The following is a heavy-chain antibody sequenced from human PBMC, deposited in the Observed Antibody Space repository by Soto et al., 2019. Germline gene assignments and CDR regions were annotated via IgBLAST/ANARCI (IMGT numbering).Heavy chain of an antibody. CDR2: IKEDGSEK. CDR3: ARPRFRGMDV. D-gene: IGHD3-10*01. CDR1: GFRISNYF. J-gene: IGHJ6*02. V-gene: IGHV3-7*03. Sequence: EVQLVESGGGLVQPGGSLRLSCVGSGFRISNYFMSWVRQAPGKGLEWVANIKEDGSEKYYLESVKGRFTISRDNAKNSLYLQVNSLRDEDTAVYYCARPRFRGMDVWGQGTTVTVSS.